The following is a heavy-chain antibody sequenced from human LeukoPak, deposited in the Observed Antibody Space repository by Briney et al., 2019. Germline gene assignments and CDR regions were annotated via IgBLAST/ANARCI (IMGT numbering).Heavy chain of an antibody. J-gene: IGHJ4*02. Sequence: PGRSLRLSCAASGFTFDDYAMHCVRQAPGKGLEWVSGINWHSDNIDYADSVKGRFTISRDNSKNTLYLQMNSLRAEDTAVYYCARGSYSSSSYLDYWGQRTLVTVSS. CDR2: INWHSDNI. CDR1: GFTFDDYA. D-gene: IGHD6-13*01. CDR3: ARGSYSSSSYLDY. V-gene: IGHV3-9*01.